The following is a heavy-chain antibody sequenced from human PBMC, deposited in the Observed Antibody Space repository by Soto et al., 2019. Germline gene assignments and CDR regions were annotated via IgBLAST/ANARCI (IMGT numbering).Heavy chain of an antibody. CDR3: ARGQYYYDSSGYSPSDYYYYGMDV. J-gene: IGHJ6*02. CDR1: GYTFTSYG. CDR2: ISAYNGNT. Sequence: ASVKVSCKSSGYTFTSYGIIWVRQAPGQGLEWMGWISAYNGNTNYAQKLQGRVTMTTDTSTSTAYMELRSLRSDDTAVYYCARGQYYYDSSGYSPSDYYYYGMDVWGQGTTVTVSS. V-gene: IGHV1-18*04. D-gene: IGHD3-22*01.